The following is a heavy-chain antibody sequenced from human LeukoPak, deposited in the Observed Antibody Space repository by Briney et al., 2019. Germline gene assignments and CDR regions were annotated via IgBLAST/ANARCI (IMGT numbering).Heavy chain of an antibody. CDR2: ISAYNGNT. CDR1: GYTFTSYG. CDR3: ARLPDP. J-gene: IGHJ5*02. V-gene: IGHV1-18*01. Sequence: ASVKVSCKASGYTFTSYGISWVRQAPGQGLEWMGWISAYNGNTNYAQKFQGRVTMTRDTSIRTAYMELSRLRFDDTAVYYCARLPDPWGQGTLVTVSS.